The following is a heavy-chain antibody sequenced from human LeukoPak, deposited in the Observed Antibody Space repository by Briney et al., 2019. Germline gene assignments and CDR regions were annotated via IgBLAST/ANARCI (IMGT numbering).Heavy chain of an antibody. CDR2: INHSGST. V-gene: IGHV4-34*01. CDR1: GGSFSGYY. J-gene: IGHJ5*02. CDR3: ARRRTIFGGFDP. D-gene: IGHD3-3*01. Sequence: SETLSLTCAVYGGSFSGYYWSWIRQPPRKGLEWIGEINHSGSTNYNPSLKSRVTISVDTSKNQFSLKLSSVTAADTAVYYCARRRTIFGGFDPWGQGTLVTVSS.